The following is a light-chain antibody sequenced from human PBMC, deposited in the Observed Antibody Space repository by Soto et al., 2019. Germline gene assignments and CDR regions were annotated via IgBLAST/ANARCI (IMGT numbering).Light chain of an antibody. Sequence: EHVLTQSPGTLSLSPGERATLSCSASQSVPSNPLAWYQQKPGQAPRLLFYGASSSDTGIPARFSGRGSGTDSALTSGSREPEDFAVYYCQQSGSSPFIFGQGTRLEIK. CDR3: QQSGSSPFI. CDR2: GAS. J-gene: IGKJ2*01. CDR1: QSVPSNP. V-gene: IGKV3-20*01.